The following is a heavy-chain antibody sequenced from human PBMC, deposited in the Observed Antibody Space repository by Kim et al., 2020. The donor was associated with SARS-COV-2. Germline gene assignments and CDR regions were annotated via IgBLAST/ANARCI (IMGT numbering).Heavy chain of an antibody. J-gene: IGHJ4*02. D-gene: IGHD1-26*01. V-gene: IGHV1-3*04. CDR3: ARDSGNYYGSFDY. CDR1: GYTFTKYF. Sequence: ASVKVSCKASGYTFTKYFIHWVRQAPGQGLEWMGWINTDNGDTIYSQKFRGRVTFSRDTSASTAYMELSSLRSEDTAVYYCARDSGNYYGSFDYWGQGPRVTVSS. CDR2: INTDNGDT.